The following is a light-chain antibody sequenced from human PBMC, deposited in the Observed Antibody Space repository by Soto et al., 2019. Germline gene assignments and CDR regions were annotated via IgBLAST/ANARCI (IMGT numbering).Light chain of an antibody. J-gene: IGKJ1*01. CDR1: QSVSSSY. CDR2: GAS. V-gene: IGKV3-20*01. Sequence: EIVLTQSPGTLSLSPGERATLSCRASQSVSSSYLAWFQRKPGQAPRLLIYGASSRATGIPDRFSGSGSGTDFTLTISIVEPEDFAVYYCQQYGSSSWTFGQGTKVDIK. CDR3: QQYGSSSWT.